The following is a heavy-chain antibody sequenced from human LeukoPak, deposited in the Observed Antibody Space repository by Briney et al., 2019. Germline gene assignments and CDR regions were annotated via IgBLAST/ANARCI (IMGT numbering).Heavy chain of an antibody. J-gene: IGHJ4*02. CDR2: VRYDGSNE. CDR3: VRLRRNSDTSGFYYYYDF. D-gene: IGHD3-22*01. V-gene: IGHV3-30*02. Sequence: PGGSLRLSCAASGFVFSDYGMHWVRQAPGKGLEWVAFVRYDGSNEYYPDSVKGRFTISRDNSKNTLYLQMNSLRAEDTAVYFCVRLRRNSDTSGFYYYYDFWGQGTLVTVSS. CDR1: GFVFSDYG.